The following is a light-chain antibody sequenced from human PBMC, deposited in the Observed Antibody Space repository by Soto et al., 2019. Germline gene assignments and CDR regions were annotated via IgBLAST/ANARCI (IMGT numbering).Light chain of an antibody. J-gene: IGLJ1*01. Sequence: QSVLTQPPSVSGAPGQRVSISGTGSSSNFGAGYDVHWYQQLPGTAPKLLIYGNSNRPSGVPDRFSGSKSGTSASLAITGLQAEDEADYYCQSYDSSLSAYVFGTGTKVTVL. CDR3: QSYDSSLSAYV. V-gene: IGLV1-40*01. CDR2: GNS. CDR1: SSNFGAGYD.